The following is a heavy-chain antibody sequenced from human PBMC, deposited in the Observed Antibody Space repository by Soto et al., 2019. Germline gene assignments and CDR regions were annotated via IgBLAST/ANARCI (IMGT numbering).Heavy chain of an antibody. J-gene: IGHJ4*02. CDR2: IYYSGST. Sequence: QVQLQESGPGLVKPSQTLSLTCTVSGGSISSGGYYWSWIRQHPGKGLEWIGYIYYSGSTYYNPSLKSRVTITVDTSKNQFSRKLSSVTAADTAVYYCARVRGGKWLPHRPFDYWGQGTLVTVSS. D-gene: IGHD3-22*01. V-gene: IGHV4-31*03. CDR1: GGSISSGGYY. CDR3: ARVRGGKWLPHRPFDY.